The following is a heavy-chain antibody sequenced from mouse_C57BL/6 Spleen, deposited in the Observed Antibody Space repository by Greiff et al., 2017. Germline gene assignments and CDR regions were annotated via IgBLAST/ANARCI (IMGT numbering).Heavy chain of an antibody. D-gene: IGHD3-2*01. V-gene: IGHV1-55*01. CDR3: ARTRQLWLLDFDY. Sequence: VQLQQPGAELVKPGASVKMSCKASGFTFTSYWLTWVKQSPGQGLEWNGDIYPGSGSKNYNEKFKSQAGLTVDTSSSTAYMQLSSLTSAYSAVYYCARTRQLWLLDFDYWGQGTTLTVAS. J-gene: IGHJ2*01. CDR2: IYPGSGSK. CDR1: GFTFTSYW.